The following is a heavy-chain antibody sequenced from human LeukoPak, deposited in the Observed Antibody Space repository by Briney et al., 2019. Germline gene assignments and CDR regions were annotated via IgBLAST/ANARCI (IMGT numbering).Heavy chain of an antibody. CDR1: GGTFSSYA. J-gene: IGHJ4*02. CDR2: IIPIFGTA. CDR3: ATPDSSAPYYFDY. V-gene: IGHV1-69*13. D-gene: IGHD3-22*01. Sequence: ASVKVSCKASGGTFSSYAISWVRQAPGQGLEWMGGIIPIFGTANYAQKFQGRVTITADESTSTAYMELSSPRSEDTAVYYCATPDSSAPYYFDYWGQGTLVTVSS.